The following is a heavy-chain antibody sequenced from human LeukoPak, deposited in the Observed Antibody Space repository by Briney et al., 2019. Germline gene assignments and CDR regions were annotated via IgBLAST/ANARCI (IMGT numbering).Heavy chain of an antibody. J-gene: IGHJ4*02. V-gene: IGHV4-61*08. Sequence: SETLSLTCAVSGGSISSGGYSWSWIRQPPGKGLECIGYIYYSGSTNYNPSLKSRVTISVDTSKNQFSLKLSSVTAADTAMYYCARVIPSYYDILTGYSPYYFDSWGQGTLVTVSS. CDR1: GGSISSGGYS. CDR2: IYYSGST. CDR3: ARVIPSYYDILTGYSPYYFDS. D-gene: IGHD3-9*01.